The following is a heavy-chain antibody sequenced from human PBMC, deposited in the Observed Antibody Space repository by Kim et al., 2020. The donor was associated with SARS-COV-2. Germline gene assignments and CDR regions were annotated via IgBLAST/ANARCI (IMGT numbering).Heavy chain of an antibody. V-gene: IGHV4-31*02. Sequence: RITISVDTSKNQFSLKLSSVTAADTAVYYCARDMYYYDSSGYREDAFDIWGQGTMVTVSS. J-gene: IGHJ3*02. CDR3: ARDMYYYDSSGYREDAFDI. D-gene: IGHD3-22*01.